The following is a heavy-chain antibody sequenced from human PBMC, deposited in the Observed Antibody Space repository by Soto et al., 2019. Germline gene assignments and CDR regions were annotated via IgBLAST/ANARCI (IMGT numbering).Heavy chain of an antibody. V-gene: IGHV1-3*01. Sequence: QVQLVQSGAEVKKPGASVKVSCKASGYTFTSYAMHWVRQAPGQRLEWMGWINAGNGNTKYSQKFQGRVTITRDTSASTAYMELSSLRSEDTAVYYCARSGPGITIFGVVTHLFDYWGQGTLVTVSS. J-gene: IGHJ4*02. CDR2: INAGNGNT. CDR1: GYTFTSYA. CDR3: ARSGPGITIFGVVTHLFDY. D-gene: IGHD3-3*01.